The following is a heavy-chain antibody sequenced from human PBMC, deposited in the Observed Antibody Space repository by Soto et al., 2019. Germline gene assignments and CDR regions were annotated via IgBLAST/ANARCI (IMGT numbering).Heavy chain of an antibody. CDR3: ARLFTGGDCFDY. V-gene: IGHV4-59*08. CDR1: GGSISSYY. Sequence: SETLSLTCTVSGGSISSYYWSWIRQPPGKGLEWIGYIYYSGSTNYNPSLKSRVTISVDTSKNQFTLKLSSVTAADTAVYYCARLFTGGDCFDYWGQGTLVTVSS. D-gene: IGHD2-21*01. J-gene: IGHJ4*02. CDR2: IYYSGST.